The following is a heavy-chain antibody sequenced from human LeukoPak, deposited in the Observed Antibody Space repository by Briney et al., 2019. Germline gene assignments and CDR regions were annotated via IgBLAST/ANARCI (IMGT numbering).Heavy chain of an antibody. J-gene: IGHJ6*03. CDR1: GFTFSSYG. V-gene: IGHV3-30*02. CDR2: IRYDGRNK. Sequence: GGSLRLSCAASGFTFSSYGMHWVRQAPGKGLDWVAFIRYDGRNKYYADSVKGRFTISRDNAKNSLYLQMNSLRAEDTAVYYCARIAAAGTLYYYYYMDVWGKGTTVTVSS. CDR3: ARIAAAGTLYYYYYMDV. D-gene: IGHD6-13*01.